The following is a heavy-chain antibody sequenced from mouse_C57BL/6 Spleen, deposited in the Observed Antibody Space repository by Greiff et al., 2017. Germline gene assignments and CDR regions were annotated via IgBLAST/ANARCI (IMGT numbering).Heavy chain of an antibody. CDR1: GFTFTDYY. CDR3: ARYIRGGYWYFDV. Sequence: EVKLVASGGGLVQPGGSLSLSCAASGFTFTDYYMSWVRQPPGKALEWLGFIRNKANGYTTEYSASVKGRFTISRDNSQSILYLQMNALRAEDSATYYCARYIRGGYWYFDVWGTGTTVTVSS. V-gene: IGHV7-3*01. CDR2: IRNKANGYTT. J-gene: IGHJ1*03.